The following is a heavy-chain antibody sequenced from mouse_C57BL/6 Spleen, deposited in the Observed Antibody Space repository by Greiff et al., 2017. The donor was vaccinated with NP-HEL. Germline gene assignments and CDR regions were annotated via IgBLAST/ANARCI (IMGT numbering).Heavy chain of an antibody. CDR3: ARLNYDYGPSMDY. Sequence: VQLQQSGPELVKPGASVKMSCKASGYTFTDYNMHWVKQSHGKSLEWIGYINPNNGGTSYNQKFKGKATLTVNKSSSTAYMELRSLTSEDSAVYYCARLNYDYGPSMDYWGQGTSVTVSS. CDR1: GYTFTDYN. CDR2: INPNNGGT. D-gene: IGHD2-4*01. V-gene: IGHV1-22*01. J-gene: IGHJ4*01.